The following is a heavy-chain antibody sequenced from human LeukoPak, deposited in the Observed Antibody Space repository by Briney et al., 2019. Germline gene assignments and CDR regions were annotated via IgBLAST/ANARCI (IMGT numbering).Heavy chain of an antibody. CDR1: GGSFSGYY. D-gene: IGHD2-15*01. CDR2: INHSGST. Sequence: SETLSLTCAVYGGSFSGYYWSWIRQPPGKGLEWIGEINHSGSTNYNPSLKSRVTISVDTSKNQFSLKLSSVTAADTAVYYCARRDVVVVAATNRPLYYYYYYMDVWGKGTTVTISS. CDR3: ARRDVVVVAATNRPLYYYYYYMDV. J-gene: IGHJ6*03. V-gene: IGHV4-34*01.